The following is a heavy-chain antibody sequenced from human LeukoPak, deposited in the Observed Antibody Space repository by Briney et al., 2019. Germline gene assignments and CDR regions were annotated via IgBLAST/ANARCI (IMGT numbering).Heavy chain of an antibody. V-gene: IGHV3-33*01. CDR2: IWYDGSNE. D-gene: IGHD3-10*02. Sequence: SGGSLRLSCAASGFTFSNSGMHWVRQAPGKGLEWVAVIWYDGSNEYYADAVKGRFIISRDNSKNTVHLQMNSPRVEDTSVYYCAREISMFVNAFDHWGQGTLVAVSS. J-gene: IGHJ3*01. CDR3: AREISMFVNAFDH. CDR1: GFTFSNSG.